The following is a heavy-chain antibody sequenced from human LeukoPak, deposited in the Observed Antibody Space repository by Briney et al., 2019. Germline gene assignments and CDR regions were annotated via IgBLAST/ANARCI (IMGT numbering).Heavy chain of an antibody. D-gene: IGHD1-26*01. CDR1: GGTFSSYA. CDR3: ARGHVGATTFPDY. Sequence: ASVKVSCKASGGTFSSYAISWVRQAPGQGLGWMGRIIPILGIANYAQKFQGRVTITADKSTSTAYMELSSLRSEDTAVYYCARGHVGATTFPDYWGQGTLVTVSS. V-gene: IGHV1-69*04. CDR2: IIPILGIA. J-gene: IGHJ4*02.